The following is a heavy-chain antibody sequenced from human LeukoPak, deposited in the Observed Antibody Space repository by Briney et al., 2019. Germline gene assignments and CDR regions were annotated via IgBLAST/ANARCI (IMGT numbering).Heavy chain of an antibody. CDR3: AGLYSSSPRGDY. J-gene: IGHJ4*02. V-gene: IGHV4-38-2*02. Sequence: SETLSLTCTVSAYSISSGYYWGWIRQPPGKGLEWIGSIYHSGSTYYNPSLKSRVTISVDTSKNQFSLKLSSVTAADTAVYYCAGLYSSSPRGDYWGQGTLVTVSS. CDR1: AYSISSGYY. D-gene: IGHD6-6*01. CDR2: IYHSGST.